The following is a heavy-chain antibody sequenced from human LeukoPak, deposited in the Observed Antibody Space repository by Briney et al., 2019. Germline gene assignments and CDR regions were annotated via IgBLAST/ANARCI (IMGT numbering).Heavy chain of an antibody. D-gene: IGHD6-19*01. V-gene: IGHV3-30*18. CDR3: AKSQQWLPRGYFDY. CDR2: ISYDGSNK. J-gene: IGHJ4*02. Sequence: PGGSLRLSCAASGFTFSSYGMHWVRQAPGKGLEWVAVISYDGSNKYYADSVKGRFTISRDNSKNTLYLQMNSLRAEDTAVYYCAKSQQWLPRGYFDYWGQGTLVTVSS. CDR1: GFTFSSYG.